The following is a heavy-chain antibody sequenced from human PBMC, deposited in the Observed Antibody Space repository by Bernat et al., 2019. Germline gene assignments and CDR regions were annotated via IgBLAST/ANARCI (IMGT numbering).Heavy chain of an antibody. Sequence: QVTLKESGPVLVTPTETLTLTCTVSGFSLSNPRMGVSWIRQPPGKALEWLAHIFPNDEKSYRTSLESRLTISKDTSKSQVVLTMTNMDPVDTATYYCARILEDFWSGKYYYYMDVWGKGTTVTVSS. CDR2: IFPNDEK. CDR1: GFSLSNPRMG. V-gene: IGHV2-26*01. J-gene: IGHJ6*03. CDR3: ARILEDFWSGKYYYYMDV. D-gene: IGHD3-3*01.